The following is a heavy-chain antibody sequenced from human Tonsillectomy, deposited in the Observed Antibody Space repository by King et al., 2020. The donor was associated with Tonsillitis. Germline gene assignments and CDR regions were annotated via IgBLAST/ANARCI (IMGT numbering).Heavy chain of an antibody. V-gene: IGHV3-21*01. CDR1: GFTFSSYS. CDR2: ISSSSSYI. J-gene: IGHJ4*02. D-gene: IGHD3-22*01. CDR3: ASASTYYYDSSGYPFDY. Sequence: VQLVESGGGLVKPGGSLRLSCAASGFTFSSYSMNWVRQAPGKGLEGVSSISSSSSYIYYADSVKGRFTISRDNAKNSLYLQMNSLRAEDTAVYYCASASTYYYDSSGYPFDYWGQGTLVTVSS.